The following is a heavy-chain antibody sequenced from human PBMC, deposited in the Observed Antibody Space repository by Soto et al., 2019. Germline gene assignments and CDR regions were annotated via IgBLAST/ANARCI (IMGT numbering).Heavy chain of an antibody. CDR2: ISAYNGNT. CDR1: GYTFTSYG. Sequence: QVQLVQSGAELKKPGASVKVSCKASGYTFTSYGISWVRQAPGQGLEWMGWISAYNGNTNYAQKLQGRVTMTTDTSTSTAYMELRSLRSDDTAVYYCARDGEAAAGTSSSGTPRYHYYGMDVWGQGTTVTVSS. CDR3: ARDGEAAAGTSSSGTPRYHYYGMDV. D-gene: IGHD6-13*01. J-gene: IGHJ6*02. V-gene: IGHV1-18*01.